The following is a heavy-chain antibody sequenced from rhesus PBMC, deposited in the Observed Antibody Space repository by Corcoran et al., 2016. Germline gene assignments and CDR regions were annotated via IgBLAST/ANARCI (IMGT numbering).Heavy chain of an antibody. V-gene: IGHV4-106*01. D-gene: IGHD4-29*01. CDR3: ARDDYGVS. Sequence: QVQLQESGPGLVKPSETLSLTCAVSGGSISDDYYWNGMRQPPGKGLEWIGYIYGSGGGTNSNPSLKNRVTISIDTSKNQFSLTLTSVTAADTAVYYCARDDYGVSWGQGVVVTVSS. CDR1: GGSISDDYY. J-gene: IGHJ6*01. CDR2: IYGSGGGT.